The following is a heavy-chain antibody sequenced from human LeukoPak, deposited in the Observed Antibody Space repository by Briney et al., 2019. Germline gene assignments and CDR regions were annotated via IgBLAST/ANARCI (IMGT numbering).Heavy chain of an antibody. J-gene: IGHJ4*02. CDR3: ARVRRSRLAELDY. CDR1: GGSFSGYY. Sequence: PSETLSLTCAVYGGSFSGYYWSWIRQPPGKGLEWIGEINHSGSTNYNPSLKSRVTISVDTSKNQFSLKLRSVTATDTAVYYCARVRRSRLAELDYWGQGSQVTVSS. V-gene: IGHV4-34*01. CDR2: INHSGST. D-gene: IGHD3-16*01.